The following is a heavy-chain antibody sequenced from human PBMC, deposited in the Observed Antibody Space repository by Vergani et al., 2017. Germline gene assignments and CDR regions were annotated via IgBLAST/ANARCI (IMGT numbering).Heavy chain of an antibody. CDR3: ARGANIVVVEATHFGWFDP. Sequence: QVQLVQSGAEVKKPGASVKVSCKVSGYTLTELSMHWVRQAPGKGLEWMGGFDPEDGETIYAQKFQGRVTMTEDTSTDTAYMELSSVTAADTAVYYCARGANIVVVEATHFGWFDPWGQGTLVTVSS. D-gene: IGHD2-15*01. V-gene: IGHV1-24*01. CDR2: FDPEDGET. CDR1: GYTLTELS. J-gene: IGHJ5*02.